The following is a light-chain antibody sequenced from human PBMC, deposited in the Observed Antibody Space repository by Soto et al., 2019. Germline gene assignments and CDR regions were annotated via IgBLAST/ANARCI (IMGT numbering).Light chain of an antibody. CDR2: EVS. Sequence: QSVLTQPASVSGSPGQSIIISCTGTSSDVGSYNFFSWYQQHPGKSPKLMIYEVSKRPSGVSNRFSGSKSGNTASLTISGLQPEDEADYYCCSYAGNSGVFGGGTKVTVL. CDR3: CSYAGNSGV. V-gene: IGLV2-23*02. CDR1: SSDVGSYNF. J-gene: IGLJ3*02.